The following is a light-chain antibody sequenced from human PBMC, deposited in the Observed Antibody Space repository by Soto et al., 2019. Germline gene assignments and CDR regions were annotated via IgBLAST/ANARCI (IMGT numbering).Light chain of an antibody. V-gene: IGKV1-39*01. CDR3: QQSESTWLT. CDR1: QSISSY. Sequence: DIQMTQSPSSLSASVGDRVTITCRASQSISSYLNWYQQKPGKAPKLLIYAASSFQSGVPSRFSGSGSGTDFTLTISSLQTEDFATDYCQQSESTWLTFGGGTKVEIK. J-gene: IGKJ4*01. CDR2: AAS.